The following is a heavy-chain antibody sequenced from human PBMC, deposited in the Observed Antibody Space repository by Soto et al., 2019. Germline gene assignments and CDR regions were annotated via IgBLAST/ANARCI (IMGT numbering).Heavy chain of an antibody. J-gene: IGHJ5*02. CDR1: GYTFTSYG. CDR3: ARDGDYYDSSGYDFGFDP. D-gene: IGHD3-22*01. CDR2: ISAYNGTT. Sequence: VASVKVSCKASGYTFTSYGISWVRQAPGQGPEWMGWISAYNGTTNYAQKLQGRVTMTTDTSTSTAYMELRSLRSDDTAVYYCARDGDYYDSSGYDFGFDPWGQGTLVTVSS. V-gene: IGHV1-18*04.